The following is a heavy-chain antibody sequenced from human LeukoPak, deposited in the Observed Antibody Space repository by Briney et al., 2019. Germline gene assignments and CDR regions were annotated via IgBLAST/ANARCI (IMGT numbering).Heavy chain of an antibody. J-gene: IGHJ3*02. Sequence: SETLSLTCTVSGGSISIYYWNWIRQPPGKGLEWIGYMYHYGGTNYNPSLKSRVTISIDKPKKQFSLKLISVTAADTAIYYCARVGGMTTVNNAAFDIWGQGTMVTVSS. D-gene: IGHD4-4*01. CDR1: GGSISIYY. CDR3: ARVGGMTTVNNAAFDI. CDR2: MYHYGGT. V-gene: IGHV4-59*01.